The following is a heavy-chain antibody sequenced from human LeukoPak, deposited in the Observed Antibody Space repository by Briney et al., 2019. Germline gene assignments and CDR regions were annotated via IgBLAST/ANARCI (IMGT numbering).Heavy chain of an antibody. V-gene: IGHV3-48*01. CDR1: GFTFSSYS. CDR3: ARAPYYHYGMDV. CDR2: ISSSSSTI. Sequence: GGSLRLSCAASGFTFSSYSMNWVRQAPGKGLEWVSYISSSSSTIYYADSVKGRFTISRDNSKNTLYLQMNSLRAEDTAVYYCARAPYYHYGMDVWGQGTTVTVSS. J-gene: IGHJ6*02.